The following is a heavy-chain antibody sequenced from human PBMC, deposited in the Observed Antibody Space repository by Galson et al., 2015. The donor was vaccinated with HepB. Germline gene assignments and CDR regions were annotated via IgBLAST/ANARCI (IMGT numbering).Heavy chain of an antibody. Sequence: SLRLSCAASGFTFSSYAMHWVRQAPGKGLEWVAVISYDGSNKYYADSVKGRFTISRDNSKNTLYLQMNSLRAEDTAVYYCARGGDGYNGDDAFDIWGQGTMVTVSS. CDR3: ARGGDGYNGDDAFDI. CDR2: ISYDGSNK. V-gene: IGHV3-30-3*01. J-gene: IGHJ3*02. D-gene: IGHD5-24*01. CDR1: GFTFSSYA.